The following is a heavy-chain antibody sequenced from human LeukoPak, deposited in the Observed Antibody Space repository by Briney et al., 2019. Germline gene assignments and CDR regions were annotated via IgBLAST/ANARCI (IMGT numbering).Heavy chain of an antibody. CDR2: IYHSGST. J-gene: IGHJ4*02. Sequence: SETLSLTCAVYGGSFSSGYYWGWIRQPPGKGLEGIGSIYHSGSTYYNPSLKSRVTISVDTSKNQFSLKLSSVTAADTAVYYCARGVTRWLVNDWGQGTLVTVSS. V-gene: IGHV4-38-2*01. D-gene: IGHD6-19*01. CDR3: ARGVTRWLVND. CDR1: GGSFSSGYY.